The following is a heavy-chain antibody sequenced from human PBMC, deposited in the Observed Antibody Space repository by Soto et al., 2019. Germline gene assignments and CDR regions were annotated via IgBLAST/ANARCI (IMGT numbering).Heavy chain of an antibody. CDR2: ISAYNGNT. Sequence: QVQLVQSGAEVKKPGASVKVSCKASGYTFTSYGISWVRQAPGQGLEWMGWISAYNGNTNYAQKLPGRVTMTTDTSTSTAYLELRSLRSDDTAVYYCARGRRVWGSSPPDWFDPWGQGTLVTVSS. CDR3: ARGRRVWGSSPPDWFDP. V-gene: IGHV1-18*01. J-gene: IGHJ5*02. CDR1: GYTFTSYG. D-gene: IGHD3-16*01.